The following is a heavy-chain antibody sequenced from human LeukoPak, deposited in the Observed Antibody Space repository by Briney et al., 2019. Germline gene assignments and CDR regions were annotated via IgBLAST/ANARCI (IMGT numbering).Heavy chain of an antibody. D-gene: IGHD5-18*01. J-gene: IGHJ4*02. V-gene: IGHV1-2*02. CDR1: GYTFTSYY. CDR2: INPNTGDT. CDR3: AKDQGRGYTYGLYYFDY. Sequence: ASVKVSCKASGYTFTSYYMHWVRQAPGQGLEWMGWINPNTGDTNYAQKFQGRVTMTRDTSSSTAYMELNRLRSDDTAMYYCAKDQGRGYTYGLYYFDYWGQGTLVTVSS.